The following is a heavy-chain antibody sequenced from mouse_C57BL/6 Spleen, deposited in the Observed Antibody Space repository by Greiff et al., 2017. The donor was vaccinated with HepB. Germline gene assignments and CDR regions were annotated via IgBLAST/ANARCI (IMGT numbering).Heavy chain of an antibody. D-gene: IGHD2-2*01. Sequence: VQLQQSGAELVKPGASVKISCKASGYAFSSYWMNWVKQRPGKGLEWIGQIYPGDGDTNYNGKFKGKATLTADKSSSTAYVQLSSLTSEDSAVYFCARSGGVTTGYYYAMDYWGQGTSVTVSS. CDR3: ARSGGVTTGYYYAMDY. CDR1: GYAFSSYW. CDR2: IYPGDGDT. V-gene: IGHV1-80*01. J-gene: IGHJ4*01.